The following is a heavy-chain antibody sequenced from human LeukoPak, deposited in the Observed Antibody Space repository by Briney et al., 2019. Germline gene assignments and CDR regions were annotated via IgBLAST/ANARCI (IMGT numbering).Heavy chain of an antibody. J-gene: IGHJ4*02. CDR1: GGSISSYY. Sequence: SETLSLTCTVSGGSISSYYWSWIRQPPGKGLEWIGYIYYSGSTNYNPSLKSRVTISVDTSKNQFSLKLSSVTAADTAVYYCARYKPAGLFDYWGQGTLVTVSS. V-gene: IGHV4-59*08. D-gene: IGHD3-16*02. CDR2: IYYSGST. CDR3: ARYKPAGLFDY.